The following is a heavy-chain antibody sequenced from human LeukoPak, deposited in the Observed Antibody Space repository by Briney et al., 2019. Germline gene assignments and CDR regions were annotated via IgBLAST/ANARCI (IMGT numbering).Heavy chain of an antibody. CDR3: ARPGYSSAPGYFDL. V-gene: IGHV4-59*01. D-gene: IGHD6-19*01. CDR2: IYYSGST. J-gene: IGHJ2*01. CDR1: GGSISSYY. Sequence: SETLSLTCTVSGGSISSYYWSWIRQPPGKGLEWIGYIYYSGSTNYNPSLKSRVTISVDTSKNQFSLKLSSVTAADTAVYYCARPGYSSAPGYFDLWGRGTLVTVSS.